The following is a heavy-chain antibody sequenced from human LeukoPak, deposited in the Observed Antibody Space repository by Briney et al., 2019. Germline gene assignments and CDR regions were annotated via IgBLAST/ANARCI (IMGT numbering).Heavy chain of an antibody. CDR1: GFTFSSYW. D-gene: IGHD6-13*01. CDR2: INSDGSST. Sequence: PGGSLRLSCAASGFTFSSYWMHWVRQAPGKGPVWVSRINSDGSSTSYADSVKGRFTISRDNAKNTLYLQMNSLRAEDTAVYYCAKDWRWQQPIYGMNVWGQGTTGAVS. J-gene: IGHJ6*02. V-gene: IGHV3-74*01. CDR3: AKDWRWQQPIYGMNV.